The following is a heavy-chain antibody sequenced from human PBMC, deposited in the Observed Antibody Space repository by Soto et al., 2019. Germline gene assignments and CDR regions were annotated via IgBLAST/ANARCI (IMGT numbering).Heavy chain of an antibody. CDR2: INPNSGGT. D-gene: IGHD2-15*01. Sequence: GASVKVSCKASGYTFTGYYMHWVRQAPGQGLEWMGWINPNSGGTNYAQKFQGWVTMTRDTSISTAYMELSRLRSDDTAVYYCARDRGYCSGGSCYSSSAFDIWGQGTMVTVSS. CDR1: GYTFTGYY. CDR3: ARDRGYCSGGSCYSSSAFDI. J-gene: IGHJ3*02. V-gene: IGHV1-2*04.